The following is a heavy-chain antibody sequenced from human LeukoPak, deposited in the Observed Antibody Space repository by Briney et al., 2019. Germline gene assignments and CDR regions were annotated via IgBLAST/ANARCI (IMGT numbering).Heavy chain of an antibody. CDR2: IYYSGST. CDR3: ARPANYYDSSGRYYFDY. Sequence: SETLSLTCTVSGGSISSSSYYWGWIRQPPGKGLEWIGSIYYSGSTYYNPSLKSRVTISVDTSKNQFSLKLSSVAAADTAVYYCARPANYYDSSGRYYFDYWGQGTLVTVS. D-gene: IGHD3-22*01. J-gene: IGHJ4*02. CDR1: GGSISSSSYY. V-gene: IGHV4-39*01.